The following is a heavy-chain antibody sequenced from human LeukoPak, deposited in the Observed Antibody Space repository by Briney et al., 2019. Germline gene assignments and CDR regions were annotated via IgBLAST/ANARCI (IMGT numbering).Heavy chain of an antibody. J-gene: IGHJ4*02. CDR1: GFTFSSYV. Sequence: PGGSLRLSCAASGFTFSSYVMSWVRQTPEKGLEWVSSISDSGGSTYYADSVKGRFTISRDNSQNTLYLQMNSLRAEDTAVYYCAKDSYPGIAVAGVMYYFDYWGQGTLVTVSS. CDR2: ISDSGGST. CDR3: AKDSYPGIAVAGVMYYFDY. D-gene: IGHD6-19*01. V-gene: IGHV3-23*01.